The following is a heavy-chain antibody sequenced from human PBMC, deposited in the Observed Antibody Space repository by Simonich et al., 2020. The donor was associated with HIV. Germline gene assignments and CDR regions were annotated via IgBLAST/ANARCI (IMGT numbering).Heavy chain of an antibody. CDR2: IRPILGRT. J-gene: IGHJ6*03. Sequence: QVQLVQSGPEVKKPGSSVRVSCKASGGTFTSYALSWLRQAPGQGLEWMGGIRPILGRTNYARKFQGRVRITADKSTSTAYMELSSLRSEDTAVYFCARDSSVSRVEGYYYYMDVWGKGTTVTVSS. V-gene: IGHV1-69*06. CDR3: ARDSSVSRVEGYYYYMDV. CDR1: GGTFTSYA. D-gene: IGHD6-6*01.